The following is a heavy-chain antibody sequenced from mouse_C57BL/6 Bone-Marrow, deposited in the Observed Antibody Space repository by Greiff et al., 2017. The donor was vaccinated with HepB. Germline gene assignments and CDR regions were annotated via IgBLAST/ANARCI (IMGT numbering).Heavy chain of an antibody. Sequence: QVQLKQPGAELVKPGASVKLSCKASGYTFTSYWMHWVKQRPGQGLEWIGMIHPNSGSTNYNEKFKSKATLTVDKSSSTAYMQLSSLTSEDSAVYYCASLTPCHLCYFDVWGTGTTVTVSS. CDR3: ASLTPCHLCYFDV. J-gene: IGHJ1*03. CDR2: IHPNSGST. D-gene: IGHD6-1*01. CDR1: GYTFTSYW. V-gene: IGHV1-64*01.